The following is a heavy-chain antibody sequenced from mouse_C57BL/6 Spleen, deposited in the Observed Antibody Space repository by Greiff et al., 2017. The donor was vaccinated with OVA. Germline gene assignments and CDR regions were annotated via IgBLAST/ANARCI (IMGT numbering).Heavy chain of an antibody. D-gene: IGHD1-1*01. CDR3: AREATVVARHFDY. Sequence: EVKLMESGGGLVKPGGSLKLSCAASGFTFSDYGMHWVRQAPEKGLEWVAYISSGSSTIDYADKVKGRFTISRDNAKNTLFLQMTSLRSEDTAMYYCAREATVVARHFDYWGQGTTLTVSS. CDR1: GFTFSDYG. V-gene: IGHV5-17*01. CDR2: ISSGSSTI. J-gene: IGHJ2*01.